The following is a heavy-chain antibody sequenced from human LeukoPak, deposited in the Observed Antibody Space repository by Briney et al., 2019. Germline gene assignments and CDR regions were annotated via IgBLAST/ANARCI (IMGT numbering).Heavy chain of an antibody. V-gene: IGHV3-53*05. CDR1: GFTVSSNY. D-gene: IGHD3-22*01. CDR2: IYSGGST. Sequence: PGGSLRLSCAASGFTVSSNYMSWVRQAPGKGLEWVSVIYSGGSTYYADSVKGRFTISRDNSKNTLYLQMNSLRAEDTAVYYCAKGSYYYDSSGYPSGYWGQGTLVTVSS. CDR3: AKGSYYYDSSGYPSGY. J-gene: IGHJ4*02.